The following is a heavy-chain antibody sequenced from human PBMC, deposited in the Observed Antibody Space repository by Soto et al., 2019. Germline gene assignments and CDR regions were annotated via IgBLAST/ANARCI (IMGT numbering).Heavy chain of an antibody. J-gene: IGHJ4*02. CDR2: IYYSGST. D-gene: IGHD1-26*01. Sequence: PSETLSLTCTVSGGSISSSSYYWGWIRQPPGKGLEWIGSIYYSGSTYYNPSLKSRVTISVDTSKNQFSLKLSSVTAADTAVYYCARKVLVGPDYWGQGTLVTVSS. CDR3: ARKVLVGPDY. CDR1: GGSISSSSYY. V-gene: IGHV4-39*01.